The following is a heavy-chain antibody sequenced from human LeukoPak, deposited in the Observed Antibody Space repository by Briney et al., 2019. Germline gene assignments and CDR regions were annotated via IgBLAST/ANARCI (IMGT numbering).Heavy chain of an antibody. D-gene: IGHD6-13*01. CDR2: ISTSGTYM. Sequence: GGSLRLSCAASGLTFSGYIMNWVCQAPGKGLEWVSSISTSGTYMDYADSVKGRFIISRDNSKNSLFLQMNSLRAEDTAVYSCARGIAAAGHGMDVWGQGTTVTVSS. CDR1: GLTFSGYI. CDR3: ARGIAAAGHGMDV. J-gene: IGHJ6*02. V-gene: IGHV3-21*01.